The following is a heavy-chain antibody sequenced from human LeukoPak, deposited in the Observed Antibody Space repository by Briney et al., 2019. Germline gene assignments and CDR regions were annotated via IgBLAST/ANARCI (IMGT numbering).Heavy chain of an antibody. Sequence: PSETLSLTCTVSGGSISSYYWSWIRQPPGKGLEWIGYIYYSGSTNYNPSLKSRVTISVDTSKNQFSLKLSSVTAADTAVYCCARCDYPGYFDYWGQGTLVTVSS. J-gene: IGHJ4*02. D-gene: IGHD4-11*01. V-gene: IGHV4-59*01. CDR1: GGSISSYY. CDR2: IYYSGST. CDR3: ARCDYPGYFDY.